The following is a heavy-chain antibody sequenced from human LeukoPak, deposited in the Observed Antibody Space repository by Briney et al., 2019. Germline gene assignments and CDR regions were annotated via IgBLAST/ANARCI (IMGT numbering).Heavy chain of an antibody. CDR2: IVGGDGGT. CDR3: ARGALYYMDV. V-gene: IGHV3-23*01. CDR1: GFSVSDNG. J-gene: IGHJ6*03. Sequence: GGSLRLSCAASGFSVSDNGMSWVRQAPGKGLEWVSGIVGGDGGTYYADSVKGRFIISRDNSKNTLYVQMDSLRAEDTAVYYCARGALYYMDVWGKGTTVTISS.